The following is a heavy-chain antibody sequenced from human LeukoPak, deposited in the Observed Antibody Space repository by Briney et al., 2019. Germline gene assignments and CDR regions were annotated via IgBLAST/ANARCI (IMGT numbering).Heavy chain of an antibody. D-gene: IGHD3-9*01. J-gene: IGHJ4*02. CDR2: ICPDDSDT. CDR1: GYSFTSYW. Sequence: TGESLKISCKGSGYSFTSYWIGWVRQMPGKGLEWMGIICPDDSDTRHSPSFQGQVTISADKSISTAYLQWSSLKASDTAMYYCARVGADYDILTGYDYWGQGTLVTVSS. CDR3: ARVGADYDILTGYDY. V-gene: IGHV5-51*01.